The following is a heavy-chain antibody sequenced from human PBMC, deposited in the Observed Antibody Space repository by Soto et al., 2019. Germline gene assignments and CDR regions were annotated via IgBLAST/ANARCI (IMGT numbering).Heavy chain of an antibody. J-gene: IGHJ6*04. V-gene: IGHV3-30*18. Sequence: LRLSGEADRFTFTRHAMHCVRQTPGKGLVWVAAISHDEIDKKYASSVKGRFTVSRDNAKNTLSLQMNSLRREDTAVYYCANDSGHQLPANYCYYGVEVWGKGTTVGVS. CDR2: ISHDEIDK. D-gene: IGHD2-2*01. CDR3: ANDSGHQLPANYCYYGVEV. CDR1: RFTFTRHA.